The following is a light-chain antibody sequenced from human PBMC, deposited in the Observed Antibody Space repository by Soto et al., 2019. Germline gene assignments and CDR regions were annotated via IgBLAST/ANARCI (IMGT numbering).Light chain of an antibody. CDR3: TSFARGSTLV. Sequence: QSVLTQPAAVSGSPGQSITISCTGTSSDVGTYNLVSWYQQYPGKAPKLMIYATSKRPSGVSNRFSGSKSGDTASLTISGLQAEDEADYYCTSFARGSTLVFGGGTKLTVL. CDR1: SSDVGTYNL. V-gene: IGLV2-23*01. CDR2: ATS. J-gene: IGLJ3*02.